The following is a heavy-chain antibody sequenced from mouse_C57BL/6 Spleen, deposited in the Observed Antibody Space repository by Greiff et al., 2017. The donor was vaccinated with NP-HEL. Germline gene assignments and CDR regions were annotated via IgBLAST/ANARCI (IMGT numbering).Heavy chain of an antibody. CDR1: GYTFTSYW. J-gene: IGHJ3*01. CDR2: IDPSDSYT. CDR3: ARGNSNVFAY. V-gene: IGHV1-50*01. D-gene: IGHD2-5*01. Sequence: QVQLKQPGAELVKPGASVKLSCKASGYTFTSYWMQWVKQRPGQGLEWIGEIDPSDSYTNYNQKFKGKATLTVDTSSSTAYMQLSSLTSEDSAVYYCARGNSNVFAYWGQGTLVTVSA.